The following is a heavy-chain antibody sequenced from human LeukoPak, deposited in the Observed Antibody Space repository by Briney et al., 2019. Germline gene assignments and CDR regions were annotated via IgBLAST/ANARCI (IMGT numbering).Heavy chain of an antibody. Sequence: PGGSLRLSCAASGFTFRSYAMSWVRQAPGKGLEWVSAISGSGGSTYYADSMKGRFTISRDNSKNTLYLQMNSLRAEDTAVYYCAKELDSSGYFDYWGQGTLVTVSS. V-gene: IGHV3-23*01. CDR3: AKELDSSGYFDY. D-gene: IGHD3-22*01. CDR1: GFTFRSYA. CDR2: ISGSGGST. J-gene: IGHJ4*02.